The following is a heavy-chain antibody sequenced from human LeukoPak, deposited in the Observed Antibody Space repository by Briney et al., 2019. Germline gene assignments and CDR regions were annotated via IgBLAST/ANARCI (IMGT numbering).Heavy chain of an antibody. CDR2: IYYSGST. J-gene: IGHJ4*02. CDR1: GGSISSSSYY. D-gene: IGHD3-10*01. CDR3: ARRSSYYSDY. Sequence: SETLSLTCTVSGGSISSSSYYWGWIRQPPGKGLEWIVSIYYSGSTYYNPSLKSRVTISVDTSKNQFSLKLSSVTAADTAVYYCARRSSYYSDYWGQGTLVTVSS. V-gene: IGHV4-39*07.